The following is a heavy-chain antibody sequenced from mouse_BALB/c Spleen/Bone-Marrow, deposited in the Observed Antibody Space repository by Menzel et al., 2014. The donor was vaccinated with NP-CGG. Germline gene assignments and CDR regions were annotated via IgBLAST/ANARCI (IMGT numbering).Heavy chain of an antibody. CDR3: TRHHRYAYYFDY. CDR1: FFTFTSSW. CDR2: IHPNSGNT. D-gene: IGHD2-14*01. J-gene: IGHJ2*01. Sequence: VQLQQSGSVLVRPGASVSLFCMAFFFTFTSSWMHWSKQRPGQGLEWIGEIHPNSGNTNLPVPFPFKVTWTFYSVTSTAYVDLSSLTSEDSAVYYCTRHHRYAYYFDYWGQGTTLT. V-gene: IGHV1S130*01.